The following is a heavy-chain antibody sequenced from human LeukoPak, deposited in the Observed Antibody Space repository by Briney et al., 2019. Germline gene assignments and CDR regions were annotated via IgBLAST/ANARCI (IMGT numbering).Heavy chain of an antibody. CDR2: INPNSGGT. Sequence: GASVKVSCKASGYTFTGYYMHWVRQAPGQGLEWMGWINPNSGGTNYAQKFQGRVTMTRDTSISTAYMELSRLRSDDTAVYYCARYSGYGEYYFDYWCQGTLVTVSS. CDR3: ARYSGYGEYYFDY. J-gene: IGHJ4*02. CDR1: GYTFTGYY. D-gene: IGHD5-12*01. V-gene: IGHV1-2*02.